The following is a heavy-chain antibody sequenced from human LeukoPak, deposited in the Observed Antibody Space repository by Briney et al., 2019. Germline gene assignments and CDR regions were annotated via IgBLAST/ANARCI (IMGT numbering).Heavy chain of an antibody. Sequence: ASVKVSCKASGYTFTSYAMNWVRQAPGQGLEWMGWINTNTGNPTYAQGFTGRFVFSLDTSVSTAYLQISSLKAEDTAVYYCAREFDQLRPRKDAFDIWGQGTMVTVSS. CDR2: INTNTGNP. D-gene: IGHD6-6*01. CDR1: GYTFTSYA. J-gene: IGHJ3*02. V-gene: IGHV7-4-1*02. CDR3: AREFDQLRPRKDAFDI.